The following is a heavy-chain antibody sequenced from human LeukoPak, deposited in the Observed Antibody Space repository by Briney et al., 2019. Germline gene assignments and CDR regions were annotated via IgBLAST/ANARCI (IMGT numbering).Heavy chain of an antibody. V-gene: IGHV1-69*13. Sequence: ASVKVSCKASGGTFRRFTISWVRQAPGQGFEWMGGITPIFGTANFAQKFQGRVSITADESTSTAFMELSSLRSEDTAVYYCAREPIRADLDDSSGYSNWFDPWGQGTLVTVSS. J-gene: IGHJ5*02. D-gene: IGHD3-22*01. CDR3: AREPIRADLDDSSGYSNWFDP. CDR1: GGTFRRFT. CDR2: ITPIFGTA.